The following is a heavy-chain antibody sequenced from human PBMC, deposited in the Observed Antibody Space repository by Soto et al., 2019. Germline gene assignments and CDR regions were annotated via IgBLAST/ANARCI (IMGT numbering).Heavy chain of an antibody. CDR3: ARDKITGLLDY. V-gene: IGHV4-34*01. J-gene: IGHJ4*02. CDR1: GGSFSGYS. Sequence: QVQLQQWGAGLLKPSETLSLTCAVYGGSFSGYSWTWIRQPPGTGLEWIGEINHSGSTNYNPSLKSPATLSVHTSKNQFSLKLTSVTAADTAVYYCARDKITGLLDYWGQGTLVTVSS. CDR2: INHSGST. D-gene: IGHD2-8*02.